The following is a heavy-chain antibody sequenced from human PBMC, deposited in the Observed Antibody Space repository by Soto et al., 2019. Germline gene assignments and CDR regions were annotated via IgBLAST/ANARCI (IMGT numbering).Heavy chain of an antibody. V-gene: IGHV3-53*01. Sequence: GGSLRLSCAASGFTVSSNYMSWVRQAPGKGLEWVSVIYSGGSTYYADSVKGRFTISRDNSKNTLYLQMNSLRAEDTAVYYCARQVVVVAAFDYWGQGTLVTVSS. CDR1: GFTVSSNY. CDR3: ARQVVVVAAFDY. J-gene: IGHJ4*02. D-gene: IGHD2-15*01. CDR2: IYSGGST.